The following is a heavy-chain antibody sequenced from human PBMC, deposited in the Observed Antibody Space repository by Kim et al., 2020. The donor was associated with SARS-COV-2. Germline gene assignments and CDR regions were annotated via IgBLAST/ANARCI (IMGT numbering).Heavy chain of an antibody. D-gene: IGHD3-22*01. CDR3: ARGVSRDSSGYYQLDY. J-gene: IGHJ4*02. Sequence: SVKGRFTISRDNSKNTLYLQMNSLRAEDTAVYYCARGVSRDSSGYYQLDYWGQGTLVTVSS. V-gene: IGHV3-30*01.